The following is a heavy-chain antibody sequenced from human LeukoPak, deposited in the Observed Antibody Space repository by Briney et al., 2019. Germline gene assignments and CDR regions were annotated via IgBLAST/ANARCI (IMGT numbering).Heavy chain of an antibody. V-gene: IGHV4-39*07. J-gene: IGHJ4*02. CDR1: DGSISSSNYY. Sequence: PSETLSLTCSVSDGSISSSNYYWGWIRQPPGKGLEWIGSIYYSGSTYYNPSLKSRVTISVDTSKNQFSLKLNSVTAADTAVYYCARKTTGYSSGWYGEPYFDYWGQGTLVTVSS. D-gene: IGHD6-19*01. CDR3: ARKTTGYSSGWYGEPYFDY. CDR2: IYYSGST.